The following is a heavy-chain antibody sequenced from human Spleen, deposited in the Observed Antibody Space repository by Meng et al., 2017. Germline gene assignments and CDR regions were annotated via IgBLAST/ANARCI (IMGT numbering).Heavy chain of an antibody. V-gene: IGHV4-34*01. Sequence: SETLSLTCTVSDDSISSYYWNWIRQPPGKGLEWIGEINHSGSTNYNPSLESRATISVDTSQNNLSLKLSSVTAADSAVYYCARGQIVGATNSNRFDPWGQGTLVTVSS. CDR1: DDSISSYY. D-gene: IGHD1-26*01. CDR3: ARGQIVGATNSNRFDP. CDR2: INHSGST. J-gene: IGHJ5*02.